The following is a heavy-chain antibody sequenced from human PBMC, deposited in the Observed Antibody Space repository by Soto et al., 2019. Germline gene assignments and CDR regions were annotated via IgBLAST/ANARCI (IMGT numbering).Heavy chain of an antibody. V-gene: IGHV4-59*01. CDR1: GLSISSYY. J-gene: IGHJ4*02. CDR2: IYYSGST. D-gene: IGHD6-19*01. CDR3: ARSIASSGWYIDYFDY. Sequence: DALSLTCRCSGLSISSYYLSLIRPTQGKGLEWIGYIYYSGSTNYNPSLKSRVTISVDTSKNQFSLKLSSVTAADTAVYYCARSIASSGWYIDYFDYWGQGTLVTVAS.